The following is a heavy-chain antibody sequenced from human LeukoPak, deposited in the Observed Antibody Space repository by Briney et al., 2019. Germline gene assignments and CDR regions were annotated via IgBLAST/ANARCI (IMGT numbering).Heavy chain of an antibody. CDR2: ISWNSGSI. CDR1: GFTFDDYA. CDR3: AKSRAAAGTFDS. V-gene: IGHV3-9*01. J-gene: IGHJ5*01. Sequence: GGSLRLSCAASGFTFDDYAMHWVRQAPGEGLEWVSGISWNSGSIGYADSVKGRFTISRDNAKNSLYLQMNSLRAEDTALYYCAKSRAAAGTFDSWGQGTLVTVSS. D-gene: IGHD6-13*01.